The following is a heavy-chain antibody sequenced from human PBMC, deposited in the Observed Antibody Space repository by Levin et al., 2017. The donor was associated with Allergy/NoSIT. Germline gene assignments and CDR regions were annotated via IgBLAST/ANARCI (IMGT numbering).Heavy chain of an antibody. J-gene: IGHJ4*02. V-gene: IGHV4-4*02. CDR2: IYHSGST. CDR1: GGSISSNNW. CDR3: ARDYGDPYYFDC. D-gene: IGHD4-17*01. Sequence: PSETLSLTCAVSGGSISSNNWWNWVRQPPGKGLEWIGEIYHSGSTNYNSSLESRVTISVDKSKNQFSLSLSSVTAADTAVYYCARDYGDPYYFDCWGRGTLVTVSS.